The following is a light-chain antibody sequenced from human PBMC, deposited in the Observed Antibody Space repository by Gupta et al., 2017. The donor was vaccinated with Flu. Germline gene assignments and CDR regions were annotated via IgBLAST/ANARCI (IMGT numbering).Light chain of an antibody. CDR3: QQGNSWPIG. CDR2: GAS. V-gene: IGKV3D-15*01. CDR1: SSN. Sequence: SSNLAWYKQKPGQPPRLLIYGASTRATGTPARFSGSGSGTEFTLTISSLQSEDFAVYYCQQGNSWPIGVGQGTKVEIK. J-gene: IGKJ1*01.